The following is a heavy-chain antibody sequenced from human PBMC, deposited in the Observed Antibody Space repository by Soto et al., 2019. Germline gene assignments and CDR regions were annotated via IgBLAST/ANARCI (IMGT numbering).Heavy chain of an antibody. CDR2: ISSDGNNK. V-gene: IGHV3-30-3*01. Sequence: QVQLVESGGGVVQPGRSLRLSCAASGFTFSSYAMYWVRQAPGKGLEWVAVISSDGNNKYYADSVKGRFTISRDNSNNTLYLQMNSRRAEDTAVYYCARAGCDGGSCYTLVGLRYGMDVWGQGTTVTVSS. J-gene: IGHJ6*02. CDR3: ARAGCDGGSCYTLVGLRYGMDV. D-gene: IGHD2-15*01. CDR1: GFTFSSYA.